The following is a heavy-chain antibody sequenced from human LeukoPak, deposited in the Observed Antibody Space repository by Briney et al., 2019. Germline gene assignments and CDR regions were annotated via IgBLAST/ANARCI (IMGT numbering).Heavy chain of an antibody. J-gene: IGHJ5*02. D-gene: IGHD3-3*01. CDR1: GGSFSGYY. V-gene: IGHV4-34*01. CDR3: ARGGYDFWSGYRRNWFDP. CDR2: INHSGST. Sequence: SETLSLTCAVYGGSFSGYYWSWIRQPPGKGLEWIGEINHSGSTNYNPSLKSRVTIPVDTSKNQFSLKLSSVTAADTAVYYCARGGYDFWSGYRRNWFDPWGQGTLVTVSS.